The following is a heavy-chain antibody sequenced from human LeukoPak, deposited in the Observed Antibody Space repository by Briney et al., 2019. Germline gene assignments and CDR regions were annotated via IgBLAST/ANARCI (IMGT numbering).Heavy chain of an antibody. Sequence: PSETLSLTCAVYGGSFSGYYWSWIRQPPGKGLEWIGEINHSGSTTYNPSLKSRVTISVDTSKNQFSLKLSSVTAADTAVYYCARGARYYGSGSYYNGGWFDPWGQGTLVTVSS. CDR3: ARGARYYGSGSYYNGGWFDP. D-gene: IGHD3-10*01. J-gene: IGHJ5*02. CDR2: INHSGST. V-gene: IGHV4-34*01. CDR1: GGSFSGYY.